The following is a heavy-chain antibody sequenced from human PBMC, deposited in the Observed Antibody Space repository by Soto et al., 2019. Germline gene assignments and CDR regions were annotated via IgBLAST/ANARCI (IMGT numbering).Heavy chain of an antibody. J-gene: IGHJ5*02. CDR2: AYYRSKWYI. CDR1: GDSVSSNSAA. Sequence: SQTLSLTCAISGDSVSSNSAAWNWIRQSPSRGLEWLGRAYYRSKWYIDYAVSVKSRISINPDTSKNQFSLQLNSVTPDDTAVYYCARDKGYLLYNWFDPWGQVTLVPISS. D-gene: IGHD3-10*01. CDR3: ARDKGYLLYNWFDP. V-gene: IGHV6-1*01.